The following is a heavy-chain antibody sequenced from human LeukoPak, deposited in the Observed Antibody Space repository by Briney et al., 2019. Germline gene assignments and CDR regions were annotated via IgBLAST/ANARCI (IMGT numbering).Heavy chain of an antibody. J-gene: IGHJ4*02. Sequence: GGSLRLSCAASGFTFSSYWMSWVRKAPGKGLEWVANIKQDGSEKYYVDSVKGRFTISRDNAKNSLYLQMNSLRAEDTAVYYCARPYDFWSGYPYDYWGQGTLVTVSS. D-gene: IGHD3-3*01. CDR1: GFTFSSYW. V-gene: IGHV3-7*01. CDR2: IKQDGSEK. CDR3: ARPYDFWSGYPYDY.